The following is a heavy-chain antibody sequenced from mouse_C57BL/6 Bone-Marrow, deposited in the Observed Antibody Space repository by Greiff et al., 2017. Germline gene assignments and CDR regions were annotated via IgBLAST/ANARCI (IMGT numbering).Heavy chain of an antibody. D-gene: IGHD2-3*01. CDR3: ARHGYYAYWYFDV. Sequence: EVQGVESGGGLVKPGGSLKLSCAASGFTFSSYTMSWVRQTPEKRLEWVATISGGGGNTYYPDSVKGRFTIARDNAKNTLYLQMSSLRSGDTALYDCARHGYYAYWYFDVWGTGTTVTVSS. J-gene: IGHJ1*03. CDR2: ISGGGGNT. CDR1: GFTFSSYT. V-gene: IGHV5-9*01.